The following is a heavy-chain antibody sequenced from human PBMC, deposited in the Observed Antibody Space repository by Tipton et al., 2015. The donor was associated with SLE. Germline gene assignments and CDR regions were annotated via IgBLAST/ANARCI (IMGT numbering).Heavy chain of an antibody. CDR3: ARSSATGFYYMDV. D-gene: IGHD3-10*01. V-gene: IGHV4-39*07. Sequence: TLSLTCSISGGSVSTDSYYWGWVRQPPGKGLEWIGSIYYSGSTYYNPSLKSRVTISVDTSKNQFSLKLSSVTAADTAVYYCARSSATGFYYMDVWGKGTTVTVSS. J-gene: IGHJ6*03. CDR1: GGSVSTDSYY. CDR2: IYYSGST.